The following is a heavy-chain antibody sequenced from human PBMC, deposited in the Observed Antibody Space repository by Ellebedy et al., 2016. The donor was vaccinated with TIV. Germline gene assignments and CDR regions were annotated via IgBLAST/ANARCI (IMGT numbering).Heavy chain of an antibody. CDR1: GFTFSSYA. D-gene: IGHD3-10*01. J-gene: IGHJ4*02. CDR3: ARVRLPTMVRDNLGY. Sequence: GESLKISCAASGFTFSSYAMHWVRQAPGKGLEWVAVISYDGSNKYYADSVKGRFTISRDNSKNTLYLQMNSLRAEDTAVYYCARVRLPTMVRDNLGYWGQGTLVTVSS. CDR2: ISYDGSNK. V-gene: IGHV3-30*01.